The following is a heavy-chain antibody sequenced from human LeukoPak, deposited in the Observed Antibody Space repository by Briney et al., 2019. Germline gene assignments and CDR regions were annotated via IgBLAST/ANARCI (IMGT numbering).Heavy chain of an antibody. CDR2: IYYSGST. CDR3: ARRSSSAYFYGFDY. D-gene: IGHD3-22*01. CDR1: GGSIGSSNYY. V-gene: IGHV4-39*01. J-gene: IGHJ4*02. Sequence: SETLSLTCTVSGGSIGSSNYYWDWIRQPPGEGLEWIGTIYYSGSTYYNPPLKSRVTVSMDTSKNQFSLKLSSVTAADTAIYYCARRSSSAYFYGFDYWGQGTLVTVSS.